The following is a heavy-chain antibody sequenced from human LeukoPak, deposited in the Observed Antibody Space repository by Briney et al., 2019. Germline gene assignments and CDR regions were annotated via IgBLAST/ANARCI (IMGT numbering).Heavy chain of an antibody. CDR2: IKQDGREK. CDR1: GFTFSRYW. J-gene: IGHJ4*02. Sequence: PGGSLRLSCAASGFTFSRYWMSWVRQAPGKGLEWVANIKQDGREKYYVDSVKGRFTISRDHAKNSLYLQMNSLKVEDTAVYYCAKENGGPYLDYWGQGTLVTVSS. CDR3: AKENGGPYLDY. V-gene: IGHV3-7*04. D-gene: IGHD4-23*01.